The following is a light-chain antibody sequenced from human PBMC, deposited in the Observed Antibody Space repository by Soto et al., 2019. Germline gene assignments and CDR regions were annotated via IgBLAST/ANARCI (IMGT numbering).Light chain of an antibody. J-gene: IGKJ1*01. CDR2: WAS. CDR1: QTLLYFANNLNY. Sequence: IVMTQSPESLALSLDERATINCKSSQTLLYFANNLNYLAWYQQKPGQPPRLLIYWASTRESGVPDRFSGSGSGTDFTLTISSLQAEDVAVYYCQQYINDLPAFGQGTKVEIK. CDR3: QQYINDLPA. V-gene: IGKV4-1*01.